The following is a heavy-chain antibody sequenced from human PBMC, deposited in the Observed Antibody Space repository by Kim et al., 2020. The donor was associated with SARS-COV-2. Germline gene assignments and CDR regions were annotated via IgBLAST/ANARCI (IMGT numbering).Heavy chain of an antibody. D-gene: IGHD3-3*01. Sequence: SETLSLTCTVSGGSISSSSYYWGWIRQPPGKGLEWIGSIYYSGSTYYNPSLKSRVTISVDTSKNQFSLKLSSVTAADTAVYYCAFGVVPGRDYWGQGTLVTVSS. CDR3: AFGVVPGRDY. J-gene: IGHJ4*02. CDR2: IYYSGST. V-gene: IGHV4-39*01. CDR1: GGSISSSSYY.